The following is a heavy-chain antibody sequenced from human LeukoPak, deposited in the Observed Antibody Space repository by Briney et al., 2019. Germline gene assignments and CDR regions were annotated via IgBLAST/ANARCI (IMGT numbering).Heavy chain of an antibody. J-gene: IGHJ4*02. D-gene: IGHD2-2*01. CDR2: ISSSGGST. V-gene: IGHV3-23*01. Sequence: TGESLRLSCAASGFTFSSYAMSWVRQAPGKGLEWVSAISSSGGSTYYADSVKGRFTISRDNSKNTLYLQMNSLRAEDTAVYYCAKGLGYCSSTSCYVWYFDYWGQGTLVTVSS. CDR1: GFTFSSYA. CDR3: AKGLGYCSSTSCYVWYFDY.